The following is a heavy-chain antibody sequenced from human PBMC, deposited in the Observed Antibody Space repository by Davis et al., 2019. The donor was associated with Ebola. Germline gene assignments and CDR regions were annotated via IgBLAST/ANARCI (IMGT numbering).Heavy chain of an antibody. V-gene: IGHV5-51*01. CDR3: ARHQGTTYYDFWSGSQKYYYYYGMDV. J-gene: IGHJ6*02. CDR1: GYSFTSYW. D-gene: IGHD3-3*01. Sequence: GESLKISCQGSGYSFTSYWIGWVRQMPGKGLEWMGIIYPGDSDTRYSPSFQGQVTISADKSISTAYLQWSSLKASDTAMYYCARHQGTTYYDFWSGSQKYYYYYGMDVWGQGTTVTVSS. CDR2: IYPGDSDT.